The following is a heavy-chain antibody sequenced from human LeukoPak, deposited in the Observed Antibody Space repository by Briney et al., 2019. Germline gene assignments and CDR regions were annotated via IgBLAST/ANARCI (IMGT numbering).Heavy chain of an antibody. V-gene: IGHV1-69*06. J-gene: IGHJ4*02. CDR3: ARDPIWAAVAGRFDY. CDR1: GGTFSSYA. CDR2: IIPIFGTA. Sequence: ASVKVSCKASGGTFSSYAISWVRRAPGQGLEWMGGIIPIFGTANYAQKFQGRVTITADKSTSTAYMELSRLRSDDTAVYYCARDPIWAAVAGRFDYWGQGTLVTVSS. D-gene: IGHD6-19*01.